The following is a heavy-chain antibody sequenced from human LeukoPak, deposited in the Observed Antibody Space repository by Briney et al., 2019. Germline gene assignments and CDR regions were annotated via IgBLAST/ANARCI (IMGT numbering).Heavy chain of an antibody. CDR3: AKAGNGAYCNNTKCLVYSYS. J-gene: IGHJ4*02. Sequence: GGSLRLSCAASGFTFSSYAISWVRQPPGKGLGWVSAISVSGGSTYYADSVKGRFTISRDNSKNTLYLQMSCLRAEDTAVYVCAKAGNGAYCNNTKCLVYSYSWGRGTLVIVSS. CDR1: GFTFSSYA. D-gene: IGHD2/OR15-2a*01. V-gene: IGHV3-23*01. CDR2: ISVSGGST.